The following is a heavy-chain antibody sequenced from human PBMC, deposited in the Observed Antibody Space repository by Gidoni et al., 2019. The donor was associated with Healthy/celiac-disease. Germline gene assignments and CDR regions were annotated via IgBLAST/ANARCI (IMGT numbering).Heavy chain of an antibody. CDR2: INHSGST. V-gene: IGHV4-34*01. Sequence: QVQLQQWGAGLLKPSETLSLTCAVYGGSFSGYYWSWLRQPPGKGLEWIGEINHSGSTNYNPSLKSRVTISVDTSKNQFSLKLSSVTAADTAVYYCARDARITIFGVVIISYYYYGMDVWGQGTTVTVSS. D-gene: IGHD3-3*01. CDR3: ARDARITIFGVVIISYYYYGMDV. J-gene: IGHJ6*02. CDR1: GGSFSGYY.